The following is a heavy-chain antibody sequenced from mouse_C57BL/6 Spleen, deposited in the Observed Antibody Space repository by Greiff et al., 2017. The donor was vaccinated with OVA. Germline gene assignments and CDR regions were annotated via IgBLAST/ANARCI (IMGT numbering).Heavy chain of an antibody. D-gene: IGHD1-1*01. V-gene: IGHV1-18*01. CDR1: GYTFTDYN. Sequence: VQLQQSGPELVKPGASVKIPCKASGYTFTDYNMDWVKQSHGKSLEWIGDINPNNGGTIYNQKFKGKATLTVDKSSSTAYMELRSLTSEDTAVYYCARPTVVEDYAMDYWGQGTSVTVSS. CDR2: INPNNGGT. J-gene: IGHJ4*01. CDR3: ARPTVVEDYAMDY.